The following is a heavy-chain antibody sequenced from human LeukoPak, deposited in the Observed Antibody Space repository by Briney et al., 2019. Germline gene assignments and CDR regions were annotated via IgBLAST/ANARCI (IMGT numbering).Heavy chain of an antibody. CDR1: EFIFRNYD. J-gene: IGHJ3*02. CDR2: IGTAGNT. CDR3: ARGSLSGSYGAYDI. Sequence: PGGSLRLSCAASEFIFRNYDMHWVRPATGTGLEWVSVIGTAGNTYYADSVKGRFTISRENGKNSLYLQMNSLRAEDTAVYYCARGSLSGSYGAYDIWGQGTMVTVSS. D-gene: IGHD1-1*01. V-gene: IGHV3-13*04.